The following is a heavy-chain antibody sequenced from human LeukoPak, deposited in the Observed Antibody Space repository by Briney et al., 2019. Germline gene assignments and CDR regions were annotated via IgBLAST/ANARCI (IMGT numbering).Heavy chain of an antibody. J-gene: IGHJ6*02. CDR3: ARDGIAAAASYYYYGMDV. V-gene: IGHV1-18*01. D-gene: IGHD6-13*01. Sequence: ASVKVSCKASGYTFTSYGISWVRQAPGQGLEWMGWISAYNGNTNYAQKLQGRVTMTTDTSTSTAYVGLRSLRSDDTAVYYCARDGIAAAASYYYYGMDVWGQGTTVTVSS. CDR1: GYTFTSYG. CDR2: ISAYNGNT.